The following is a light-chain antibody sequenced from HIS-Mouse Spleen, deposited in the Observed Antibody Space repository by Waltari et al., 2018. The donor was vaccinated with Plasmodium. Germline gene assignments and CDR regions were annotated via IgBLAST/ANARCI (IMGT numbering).Light chain of an antibody. V-gene: IGKV1-27*01. CDR2: AAS. Sequence: DIQMTQSPSSLSASVGDRVTIPCRASQGLSNYLAWYQQKPGKVPKLLIYAASTLQSGVASRFSGSGAGTDFTLTISSLQPEDVATDYCQKYNSAPHTFGQGTKLEIK. J-gene: IGKJ2*01. CDR3: QKYNSAPHT. CDR1: QGLSNY.